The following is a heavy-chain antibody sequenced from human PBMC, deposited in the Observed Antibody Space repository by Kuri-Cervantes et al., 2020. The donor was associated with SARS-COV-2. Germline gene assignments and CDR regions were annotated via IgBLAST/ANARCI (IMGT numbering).Heavy chain of an antibody. CDR1: GGSISSSSYY. CDR2: IYYSGST. J-gene: IGHJ5*02. Sequence: ESLKISCAVSGGSISSSSYYWGWIRQPPGKGLEWIGSIYYSGSTYYNPSLKSRVTISVDTSKNQFSLKLSSVTAADTAVYYCALVAVYYDSSGYYYWFDPWGQGTLVTVSS. CDR3: ALVAVYYDSSGYYYWFDP. V-gene: IGHV4-39*01. D-gene: IGHD3-22*01.